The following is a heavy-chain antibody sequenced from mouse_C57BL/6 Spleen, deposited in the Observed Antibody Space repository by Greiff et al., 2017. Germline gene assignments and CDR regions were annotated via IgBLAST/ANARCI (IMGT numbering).Heavy chain of an antibody. J-gene: IGHJ2*01. CDR3: ARDDYDGDYFDY. V-gene: IGHV1-19*01. CDR2: INPDNGGT. CDR1: GYTFTDYY. Sequence: VHVKQSGPVLVKPGASVKMSCKASGYTFTDYYMNWVKQSHGKSLEWIGVINPDNGGTCYNQKFKGKATLTVDKSTSTVYMELNSLTSEDSAVYYCARDDYDGDYFDYWGQGTTLTVSS. D-gene: IGHD2-4*01.